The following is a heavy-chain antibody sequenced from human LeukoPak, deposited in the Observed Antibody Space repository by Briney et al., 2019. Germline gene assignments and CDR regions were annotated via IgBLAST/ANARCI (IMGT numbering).Heavy chain of an antibody. V-gene: IGHV3-74*01. D-gene: IGHD2-2*01. CDR2: INTDGSHT. Sequence: GGSLRLSCAASGFTFSNNWLHWVRQAPGKGLVWVSRINTDGSHTSYADSVKGRFTISRDNAKNMLYLQMNSLRAEDTAVYYCARHNIVVVPVAIGGWFDPWGQGTLVTVSS. CDR1: GFTFSNNW. CDR3: ARHNIVVVPVAIGGWFDP. J-gene: IGHJ5*02.